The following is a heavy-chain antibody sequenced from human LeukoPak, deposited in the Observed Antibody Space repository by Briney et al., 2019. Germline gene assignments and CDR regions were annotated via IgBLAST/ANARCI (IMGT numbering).Heavy chain of an antibody. D-gene: IGHD6-19*01. CDR3: ARDASALY. CDR1: GLIFSKYW. V-gene: IGHV3-7*01. Sequence: PGGSLRLSCAASGLIFSKYWMTWVRQAPGKGLEWVASVKPDGSEKYYLDSVKGRFTISRDNARDSLYLQMNSLRDDDTSVYFCARDASALYWGRGILVTVSS. CDR2: VKPDGSEK. J-gene: IGHJ4*02.